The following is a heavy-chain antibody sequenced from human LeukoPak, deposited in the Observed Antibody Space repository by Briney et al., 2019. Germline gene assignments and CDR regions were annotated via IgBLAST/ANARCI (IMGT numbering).Heavy chain of an antibody. CDR1: GGTFSSYA. D-gene: IGHD6-13*01. CDR2: IIPIFGTA. V-gene: IGHV1-69*05. Sequence: SVKVSCKASGGTFSSYAISWVRQAPGQGLEWMGRIIPIFGTANYAQKFQGRVTITTDESTSTAYMGLSSLRSEDTAVYYCASTIAAAGTTLRFDPWGQGTLVTVSS. CDR3: ASTIAAAGTTLRFDP. J-gene: IGHJ5*02.